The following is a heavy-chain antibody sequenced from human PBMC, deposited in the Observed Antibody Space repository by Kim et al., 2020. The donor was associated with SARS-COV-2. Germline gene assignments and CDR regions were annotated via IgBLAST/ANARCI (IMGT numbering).Heavy chain of an antibody. Sequence: SETLSLTCAVYGGSFSGYYWSWIRQPPGKGLEWIGEINHSGSTNYNPSLKSRVTISVDTSKNQFSLKLSSVTAADTAVYYCARGGKQWLYYWGQGTLVTVSS. CDR1: GGSFSGYY. CDR2: INHSGST. CDR3: ARGGKQWLYY. D-gene: IGHD6-19*01. V-gene: IGHV4-34*01. J-gene: IGHJ4*02.